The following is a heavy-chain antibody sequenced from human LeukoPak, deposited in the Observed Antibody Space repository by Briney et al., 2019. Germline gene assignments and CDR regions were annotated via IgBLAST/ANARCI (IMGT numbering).Heavy chain of an antibody. V-gene: IGHV4-34*01. D-gene: IGHD3-10*01. CDR3: ASKLWFGELTKRGCLVY. CDR2: INHSGST. CDR1: GGSFSGYY. Sequence: SETLSRTCAVYGGSFSGYYWSWIRQPPGKGLEWIGEINHSGSTNYNPSLKSRVTISVDTSKNQFSLKLSSVTAADTAVYYCASKLWFGELTKRGCLVYWGQGTLVTVSS. J-gene: IGHJ4*02.